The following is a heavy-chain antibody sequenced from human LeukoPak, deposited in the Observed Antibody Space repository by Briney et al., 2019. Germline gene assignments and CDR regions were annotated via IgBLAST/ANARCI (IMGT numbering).Heavy chain of an antibody. V-gene: IGHV3-74*01. CDR1: GFTFSSYW. CDR3: ATEVRESGASSRNAFDI. CDR2: INSDGSYT. J-gene: IGHJ3*02. Sequence: GGSQRLSCTASGFTFSSYWMHWVRQAPGKGLVWVSLINSDGSYTDFADSVKGRFTISRDNAQSTLYLQMNSLRAEDTAVYYCATEVRESGASSRNAFDIWGQGTVVSVSS. D-gene: IGHD2-15*01.